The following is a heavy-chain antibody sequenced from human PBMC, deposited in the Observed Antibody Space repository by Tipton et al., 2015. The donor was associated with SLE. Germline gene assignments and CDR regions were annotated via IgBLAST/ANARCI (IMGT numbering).Heavy chain of an antibody. CDR1: GGSISSSNNY. V-gene: IGHV4-39*07. CDR3: ARHDTNYGRNWFDP. D-gene: IGHD2-8*01. J-gene: IGHJ5*02. CDR2: IYYSGRT. Sequence: TLSLTCTVSGGSISSSNNYWDWFRQPPGKGLEWIGTIYYSGRTDYNPSLKSRVTMSVDTSMNQFSLKVKSVTAADTAVYYCARHDTNYGRNWFDPWGQGTLVTVS.